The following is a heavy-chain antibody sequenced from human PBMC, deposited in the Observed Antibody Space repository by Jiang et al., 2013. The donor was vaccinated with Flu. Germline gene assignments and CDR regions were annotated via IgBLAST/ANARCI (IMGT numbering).Heavy chain of an antibody. D-gene: IGHD6-19*01. J-gene: IGHJ6*02. Sequence: KVSCKASGYTFTGYYMHWVRQAPGQGLEWMGWINPNSGGTNYAQKFQGWVTMTRDTSISTAYMELSRLRSDDTAVYYCARDIIPAVAGTTDYYYYGMDVWGQGTTVTVSS. V-gene: IGHV1-2*04. CDR3: ARDIIPAVAGTTDYYYYGMDV. CDR1: GYTFTGYY. CDR2: INPNSGGT.